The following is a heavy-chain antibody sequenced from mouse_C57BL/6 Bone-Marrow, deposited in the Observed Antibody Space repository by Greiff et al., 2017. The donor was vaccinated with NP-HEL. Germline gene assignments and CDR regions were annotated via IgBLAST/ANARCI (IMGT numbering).Heavy chain of an antibody. J-gene: IGHJ2*01. Sequence: QVQLKQSGAELVKPGASVKISCKASGYAFSSYWMNWVKQRPGKGLEWIGQIYPGDGDTNYNGKFKGKATLTADKSSSTAYMQLSSLTSEDSAVYFCARWYYGSSQYYFDYWGQGTTLTVSS. CDR3: ARWYYGSSQYYFDY. V-gene: IGHV1-80*01. CDR1: GYAFSSYW. CDR2: IYPGDGDT. D-gene: IGHD1-1*01.